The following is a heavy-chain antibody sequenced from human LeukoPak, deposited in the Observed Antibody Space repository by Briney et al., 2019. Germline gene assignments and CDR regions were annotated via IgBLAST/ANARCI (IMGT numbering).Heavy chain of an antibody. CDR1: GGSISSYY. V-gene: IGHV4-59*08. D-gene: IGHD5-12*01. CDR2: INYSGST. J-gene: IGHJ6*02. Sequence: SETLSLTCTVSGGSISSYYWSWIRQPPGKGLEWIGYINYSGSTNYNPSLKSRVTISVDTSKNQFSLKLSSVTAADTAVYYCARWVVATIGDYYYGMDVWGQGTTVTVSS. CDR3: ARWVVATIGDYYYGMDV.